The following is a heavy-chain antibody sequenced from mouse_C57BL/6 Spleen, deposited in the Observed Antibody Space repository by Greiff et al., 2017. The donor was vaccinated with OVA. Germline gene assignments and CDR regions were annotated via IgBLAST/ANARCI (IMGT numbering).Heavy chain of an antibody. D-gene: IGHD4-1*01. CDR3: ARGRANWDDYYAMDY. CDR1: GYTFTSYW. V-gene: IGHV1-64*01. CDR2: IHPNSGST. Sequence: QVQLQQPGAELVKPGASVKLSCKASGYTFTSYWMHWVKQRPGQGLEWIGMIHPNSGSTNYNEKFKSKATLTVDKSSSTAYMQLSSLTSEDSAVYYCARGRANWDDYYAMDYWGQGTSVTVSS. J-gene: IGHJ4*01.